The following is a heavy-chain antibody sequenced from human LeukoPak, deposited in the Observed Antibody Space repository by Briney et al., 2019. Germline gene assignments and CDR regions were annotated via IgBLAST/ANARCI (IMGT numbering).Heavy chain of an antibody. D-gene: IGHD2-15*01. CDR3: ARYPARYCSDGSCYHDY. J-gene: IGHJ4*02. CDR1: GFTFSSYP. V-gene: IGHV3-48*02. Sequence: GGSLRLSCAASGFTFSSYPMNWVRQAPGKGLEWLSYISSSGYTIYYADSVKGRFSISRDNAKNSLFLQMNSVRDEDTAVYYCARYPARYCSDGSCYHDYWGQGTLATVSS. CDR2: ISSSGYTI.